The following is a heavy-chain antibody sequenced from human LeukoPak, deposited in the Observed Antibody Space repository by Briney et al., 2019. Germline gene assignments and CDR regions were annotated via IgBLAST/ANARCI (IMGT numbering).Heavy chain of an antibody. V-gene: IGHV3-23*01. CDR2: ISGSGGST. D-gene: IGHD6-6*01. Sequence: GGSLRLSCAASGFTSSSCAMSWVRQAPGKGLEWVSAISGSGGSTYYAGSVKGRFTISRDNSKNTLFLQMNSLRAEDTAVYYCAKGTYSSSPRDYWGQGTLVTVSS. J-gene: IGHJ4*02. CDR3: AKGTYSSSPRDY. CDR1: GFTSSSCA.